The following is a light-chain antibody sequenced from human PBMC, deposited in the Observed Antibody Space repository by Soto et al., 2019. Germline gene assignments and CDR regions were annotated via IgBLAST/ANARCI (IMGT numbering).Light chain of an antibody. CDR3: QKYEAFSGT. CDR1: QSVSGW. Sequence: DIQMTQSPSTLSASVGDTVTVTCRASQSVSGWLAWDQQKPGEAPKLLIYDASALPRGVPSRFSGSGAGTKFTLTIASLQPDDFLTYYCQKYEAFSGTFGPGTKVEI. J-gene: IGKJ1*01. CDR2: DAS. V-gene: IGKV1-5*01.